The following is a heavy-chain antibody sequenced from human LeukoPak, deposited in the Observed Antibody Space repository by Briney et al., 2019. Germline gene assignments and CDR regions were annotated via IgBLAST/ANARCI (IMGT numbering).Heavy chain of an antibody. J-gene: IGHJ4*02. CDR3: ARVLDSSGYYYDFDY. Sequence: ASVKVSCKASGGTFSSYAISWVRQAPGQGLEWMGWISAYNGNTNYAQKLQGRVTMTTDTSTSTAYMELRSLRSDDTAVYYCARVLDSSGYYYDFDYWGQGTLVTVSS. D-gene: IGHD3-22*01. CDR1: GGTFSSYA. V-gene: IGHV1-18*01. CDR2: ISAYNGNT.